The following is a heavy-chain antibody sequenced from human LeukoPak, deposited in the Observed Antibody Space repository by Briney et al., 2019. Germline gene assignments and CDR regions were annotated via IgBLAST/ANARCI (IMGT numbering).Heavy chain of an antibody. CDR3: ARHDSYGAGRLDI. V-gene: IGHV4-59*08. CDR2: IYSSGST. D-gene: IGHD3-10*01. Sequence: PSETLSLTCTVSGGSVTSYFWSWIRQPPGKGLEWIGYIYSSGSTDYSPSLRSRVTISVDTSENQFSLNLSSVTAADTAVYYCARHDSYGAGRLDIWGQGTMVTVSS. J-gene: IGHJ3*02. CDR1: GGSVTSYF.